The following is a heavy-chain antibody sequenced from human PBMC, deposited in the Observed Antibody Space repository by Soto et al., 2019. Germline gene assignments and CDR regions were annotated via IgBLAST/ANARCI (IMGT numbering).Heavy chain of an antibody. D-gene: IGHD3-3*02. V-gene: IGHV4-34*01. CDR1: GWSFSGYY. Sequence: SETLSLTCAVYGWSFSGYYWSWIRQPPGKGLEWIGEINHSGSTNYNPSLKSRVTISVDTSKNQFSLKLSSVTAADTAVYYCARGRSLAATLYYYYYYMDVWGKGTTVTVSS. J-gene: IGHJ6*03. CDR3: ARGRSLAATLYYYYYYMDV. CDR2: INHSGST.